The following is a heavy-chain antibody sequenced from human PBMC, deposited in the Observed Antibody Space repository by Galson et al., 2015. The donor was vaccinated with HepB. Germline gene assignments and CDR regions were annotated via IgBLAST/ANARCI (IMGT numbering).Heavy chain of an antibody. Sequence: SCKASGYTFTSYAMHWVRQAPVQRLEWMGWINAGNGNTKYSQKFQGRDTITGDTSASTAYMELSSQRSEDTAVYYCARDLFGDTFGRVIPTYAFDIWGQGTMVTVSS. CDR1: GYTFTSYA. CDR2: INAGNGNT. CDR3: ARDLFGDTFGRVIPTYAFDI. D-gene: IGHD3-16*02. J-gene: IGHJ3*02. V-gene: IGHV1-3*01.